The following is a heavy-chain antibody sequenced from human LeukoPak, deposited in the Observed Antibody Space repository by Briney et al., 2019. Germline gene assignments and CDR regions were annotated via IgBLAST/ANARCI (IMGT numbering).Heavy chain of an antibody. V-gene: IGHV3-48*03. J-gene: IGHJ4*02. D-gene: IGHD4-17*01. CDR2: ISSSGSTI. CDR3: ARDFSVTMATVTTGDY. Sequence: PGGSLRLSCAASGFTFSSYEMNWVRQAPGKGLEWVSYISSSGSTIYYADSVKGRFTISRDNAKNSLYLQLNSLRAEDTAVYYCARDFSVTMATVTTGDYWGQGTLVTVSS. CDR1: GFTFSSYE.